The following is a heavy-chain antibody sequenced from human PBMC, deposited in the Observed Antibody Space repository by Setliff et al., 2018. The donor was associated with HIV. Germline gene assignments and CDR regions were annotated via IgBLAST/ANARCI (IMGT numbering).Heavy chain of an antibody. CDR1: GDSISSHY. CDR2: IYNSGTT. D-gene: IGHD2-2*01. CDR3: ARGGYCTSTTCYPFDY. V-gene: IGHV4-59*11. J-gene: IGHJ4*02. Sequence: LSLTCTVSGDSISSHYWSWIRQPPGKGLEWIGSIYNSGTTDYNPSLKSRVTISVHTSKNQFSLKLNSVTAADTAMYYCARGGYCTSTTCYPFDYWGQGTLVTVSS.